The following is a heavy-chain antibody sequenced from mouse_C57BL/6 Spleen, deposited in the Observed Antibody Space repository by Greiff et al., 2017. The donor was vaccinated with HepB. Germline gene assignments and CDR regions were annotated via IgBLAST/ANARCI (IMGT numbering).Heavy chain of an antibody. V-gene: IGHV1-80*01. J-gene: IGHJ2*01. CDR2: IYPGDGDT. CDR3: SSSITTVGDFDY. Sequence: QVQLQQSGAELVKPGASVKTSCKASGYAFSSYWMNWVKQRPGKGLEWIGQIYPGDGDTNYNGKFKGKATLTADKSSSTAYMQLSSLTSEDSAVYFCSSSITTVGDFDYWGQGTTLTVSS. CDR1: GYAFSSYW. D-gene: IGHD1-1*01.